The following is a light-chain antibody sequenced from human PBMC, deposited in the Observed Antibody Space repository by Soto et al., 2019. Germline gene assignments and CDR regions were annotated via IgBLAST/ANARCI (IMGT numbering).Light chain of an antibody. CDR2: KAS. Sequence: DIQMTQFPSTLSASVGDRVTITCRARQSISSWLAWYQQKPGKAPKLLIYKASSLESGVPSTFSGCGSGTEFTLTISGLQPDDFATYYCQHYDTYPYTFGQGTKLEIK. V-gene: IGKV1-5*03. CDR3: QHYDTYPYT. CDR1: QSISSW. J-gene: IGKJ2*01.